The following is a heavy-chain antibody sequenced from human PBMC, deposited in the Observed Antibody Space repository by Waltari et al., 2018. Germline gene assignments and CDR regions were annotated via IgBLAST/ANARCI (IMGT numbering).Heavy chain of an antibody. Sequence: VPLPESGPGLVKPSETLSPTCPVSGYSISCGYYWAWIRQPPGKGLEWIGSIYHSGSTYYNPSLKSRVTISVDTSKNQFSLKLSSVTAADTAVYYCARRYYYGSADYWGQGTLVTVSS. CDR3: ARRYYYGSADY. CDR1: GYSISCGYY. CDR2: IYHSGST. D-gene: IGHD3-10*01. J-gene: IGHJ4*02. V-gene: IGHV4-38-2*01.